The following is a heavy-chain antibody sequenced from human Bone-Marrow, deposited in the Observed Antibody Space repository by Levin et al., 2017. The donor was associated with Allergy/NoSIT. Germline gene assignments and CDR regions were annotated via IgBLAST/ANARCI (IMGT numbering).Heavy chain of an antibody. D-gene: IGHD6-25*01. Sequence: GESLKISCKGSGYSFPNYWIGWVRQMPGKGLEWMGIIYPADSDTKYSPSFQGQVTISADKSISTAYLQWNSLKASDTAMYYCARRIAAAGRIDYWGQGTLVTVSS. CDR3: ARRIAAAGRIDY. CDR2: IYPADSDT. V-gene: IGHV5-51*01. J-gene: IGHJ4*02. CDR1: GYSFPNYW.